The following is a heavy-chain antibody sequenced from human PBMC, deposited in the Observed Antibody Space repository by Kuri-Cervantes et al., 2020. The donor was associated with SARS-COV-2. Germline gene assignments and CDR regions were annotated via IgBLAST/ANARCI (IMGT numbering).Heavy chain of an antibody. V-gene: IGHV1-2*02. CDR3: ARSPLGVVTHHWFDP. CDR1: GYTFTDYY. J-gene: IGHJ5*02. CDR2: INPNSGGT. D-gene: IGHD3-3*01. Sequence: ASVKVSCKASGYTFTDYYMHWVRQAPGQGLEWMGWINPNSGGTNYAQKFQGRVTITTDESTSTAYMELSSLRSEDTAVYYCARSPLGVVTHHWFDPWGQGTLVTVSS.